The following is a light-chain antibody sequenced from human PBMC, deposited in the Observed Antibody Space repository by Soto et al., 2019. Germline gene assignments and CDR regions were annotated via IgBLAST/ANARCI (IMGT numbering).Light chain of an antibody. CDR1: SSDVGGYNY. CDR3: SSYTSSSTSYVV. CDR2: DVS. J-gene: IGLJ2*01. V-gene: IGLV2-14*01. Sequence: QSALTQPASVSGSPGQSITISCTGTSSDVGGYNYVSWYQQHPGKAPKLMIYDVSNRPSGVSNRFSGSKSGNTASLTISGLQAEDEADYYCSSYTSSSTSYVVFGGGTQLNVL.